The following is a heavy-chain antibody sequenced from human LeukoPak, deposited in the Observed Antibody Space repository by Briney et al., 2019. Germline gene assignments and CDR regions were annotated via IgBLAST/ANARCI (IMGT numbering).Heavy chain of an antibody. J-gene: IGHJ6*02. Sequence: GGSLRLSCAGSGFTFSNYWVHWVRQAPGKGLVWVSRVNTDGSITSYADSVKGRFTISRDNAKNTLYLQMNTLRAEDTAVYYCARAWGNGMDVRGQGTTVTVSS. V-gene: IGHV3-74*01. CDR1: GFTFSNYW. CDR3: ARAWGNGMDV. D-gene: IGHD3-16*01. CDR2: VNTDGSIT.